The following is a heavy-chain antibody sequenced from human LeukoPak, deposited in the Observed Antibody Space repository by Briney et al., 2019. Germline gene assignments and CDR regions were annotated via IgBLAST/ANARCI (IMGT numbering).Heavy chain of an antibody. CDR3: ARRSPDSSAYGNYLDY. V-gene: IGHV4-39*01. Sequence: SETLSLICTVSGGSVSNSNHYWAWIRQTPGKGLEWIGHIYHSGSTHYSASLKSRVTISVDPSRSQFSLQLTSVTAADTARYFCARRSPDSSAYGNYLDYWGQGILVTASS. CDR2: IYHSGST. J-gene: IGHJ4*02. D-gene: IGHD5-12*01. CDR1: GGSVSNSNHY.